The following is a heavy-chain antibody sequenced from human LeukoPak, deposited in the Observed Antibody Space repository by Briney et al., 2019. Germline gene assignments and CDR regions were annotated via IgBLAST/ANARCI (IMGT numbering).Heavy chain of an antibody. V-gene: IGHV3-7*01. CDR1: GCTVSAYW. D-gene: IGHD6-19*01. Sequence: GEALRLSCAASGCTVSAYWMTWVRQDPGKGLAWVANIIEGGDVKYYVDSVKGRFTISRDNTKNSLYLQMTSLRADDTAVYYCARVGKNGWDFDHWGQGTLVTVSS. J-gene: IGHJ4*02. CDR3: ARVGKNGWDFDH. CDR2: IIEGGDVK.